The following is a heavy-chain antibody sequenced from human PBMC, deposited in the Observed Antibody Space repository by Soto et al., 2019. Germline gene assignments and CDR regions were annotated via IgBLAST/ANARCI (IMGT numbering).Heavy chain of an antibody. CDR2: ISYDGSNK. Sequence: QVQLVESGGGVVQPGRSLRLSCAASGFTFSSYAMHWVRQAPGKGLEWVAVISYDGSNKYYADSVKGRFTISRDNSKNTLYLQMNSLRAEYTAVYYCARAAEDSTIIVVVTNGMDVWGQGTTVTVSS. J-gene: IGHJ6*02. V-gene: IGHV3-30-3*01. CDR3: ARAAEDSTIIVVVTNGMDV. CDR1: GFTFSSYA. D-gene: IGHD3-22*01.